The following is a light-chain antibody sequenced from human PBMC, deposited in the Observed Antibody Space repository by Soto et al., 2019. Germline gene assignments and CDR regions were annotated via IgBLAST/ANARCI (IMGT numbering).Light chain of an antibody. CDR2: EVT. V-gene: IGLV2-14*01. Sequence: QSALTQPASLSGSPGQSITISRTGTSGDVGGFTYVSWYQQHPGKAPKLMIYEVTNRPSGVSNRFSGSKSGNTASLTISGLQAEDEADYYCSSYTSSSTLVVFGGGTKLTVL. CDR3: SSYTSSSTLVV. CDR1: SGDVGGFTY. J-gene: IGLJ2*01.